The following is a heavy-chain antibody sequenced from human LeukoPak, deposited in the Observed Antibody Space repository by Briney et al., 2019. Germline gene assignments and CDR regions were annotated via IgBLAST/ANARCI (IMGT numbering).Heavy chain of an antibody. D-gene: IGHD2-2*01. Sequence: SETLSLTCAVSGGSISSGGYSWSWIRQPPGKGLEWIGYIYHSGSTYYNPSLKSRLTISVDRSKNQFSLKLSSVTAEDTAVYYCARGGDCSSTSCYEMGAFDIWGQGTMVTVSS. J-gene: IGHJ3*02. CDR2: IYHSGST. V-gene: IGHV4-30-2*01. CDR1: GGSISSGGYS. CDR3: ARGGDCSSTSCYEMGAFDI.